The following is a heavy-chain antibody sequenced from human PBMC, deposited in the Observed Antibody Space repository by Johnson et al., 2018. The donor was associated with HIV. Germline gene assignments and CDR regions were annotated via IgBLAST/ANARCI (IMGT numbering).Heavy chain of an antibody. D-gene: IGHD4-17*01. J-gene: IGHJ3*02. CDR3: TTAFQIMVTTGAFDI. V-gene: IGHV3-15*01. CDR2: IKSKSDGGTT. CDR1: GFSFTDAW. Sequence: VQLVESGGGLVKPGGSLSLSCAASGFSFTDAWMNWVRQAPGKGLEWVGRIKSKSDGGTTDYAAPVRGRFTISREDSKNTVYLQMNSLKTEDTAVYYCTTAFQIMVTTGAFDIWGQGTMVTVSS.